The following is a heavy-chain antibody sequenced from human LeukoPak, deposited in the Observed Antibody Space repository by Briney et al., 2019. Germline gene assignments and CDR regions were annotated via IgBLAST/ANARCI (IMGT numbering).Heavy chain of an antibody. CDR2: IYYSGST. V-gene: IGHV4-31*03. CDR3: ARATIKEDIVVVPAAETDRNWFDP. Sequence: SQTLSLTCTVSGGSISSGGYYWSWIRQHPGKGLEWIGYIYYSGSTYYNPSLKSRVTISVDTSKNQFSLKLSSVTAADTAVYYCARATIKEDIVVVPAAETDRNWFDPWGQGTLVTVSS. CDR1: GGSISSGGYY. J-gene: IGHJ5*02. D-gene: IGHD2-2*01.